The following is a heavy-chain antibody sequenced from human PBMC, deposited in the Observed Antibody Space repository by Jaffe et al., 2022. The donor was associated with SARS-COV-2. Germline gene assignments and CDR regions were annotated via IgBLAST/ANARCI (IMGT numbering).Heavy chain of an antibody. J-gene: IGHJ6*02. CDR2: ISGSGGYT. V-gene: IGHV3-23*01. CDR3: AKGTPSDCSGGICYSRGSYYDV. Sequence: EVQLLESGGGLVQPGGSLRLSCAASGFTFSNYAMSWVRQAPGKGLEWVSSISGSGGYTFYADSVKGRFTISRDNSKNTLHLQMNSLRAEDTAVYYCAKGTPSDCSGGICYSRGSYYDVWGQGTTVTVSS. D-gene: IGHD2-15*01. CDR1: GFTFSNYA.